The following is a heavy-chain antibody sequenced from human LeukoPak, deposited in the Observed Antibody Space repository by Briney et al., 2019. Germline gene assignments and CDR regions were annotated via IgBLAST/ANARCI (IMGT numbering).Heavy chain of an antibody. CDR3: ARDLPQIEY. CDR2: INWNGGST. CDR1: GFSFDDYD. V-gene: IGHV3-20*04. Sequence: PGGSLRLSCAASGFSFDDYDMNWVRQAPRKGLEWVSGINWNGGSTGYADSVKGRFTISRDNAKNSLYLQMNSLRAEDTALYYCARDLPQIEYWGQGTLVTVSS. D-gene: IGHD3-22*01. J-gene: IGHJ4*02.